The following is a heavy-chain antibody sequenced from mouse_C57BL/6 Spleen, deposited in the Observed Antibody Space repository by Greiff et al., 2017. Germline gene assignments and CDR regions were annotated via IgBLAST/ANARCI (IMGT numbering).Heavy chain of an antibody. CDR1: GYTFTDYN. V-gene: IGHV1-18*01. CDR3: ARNIYYGYDNWYFDV. CDR2: INPNNGGT. J-gene: IGHJ1*03. Sequence: VQLQQSGPELVKPGASVKIPCKASGYTFTDYNMDWVKQSHGKSLEWIGDINPNNGGTIYNQKFKGKATLTVDKSSSTAYMELRSLTSEDTAVYYCARNIYYGYDNWYFDVWGTGTTVTVSS. D-gene: IGHD2-2*01.